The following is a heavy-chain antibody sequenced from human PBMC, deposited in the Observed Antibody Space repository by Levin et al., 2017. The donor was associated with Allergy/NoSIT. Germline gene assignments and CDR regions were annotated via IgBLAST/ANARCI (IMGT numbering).Heavy chain of an antibody. V-gene: IGHV3-7*01. J-gene: IGHJ4*02. D-gene: IGHD1-26*01. CDR3: ARDGGVVGVSYECDY. CDR2: IKQDGSEK. Sequence: SCAASGFTFSDYWMSWVRQAPGKGLEWVANIKQDGSEKYYVDSVKGRFTISRDNAKNSLYLQMNSLRAEDTAVYYCARDGGVVGVSYECDYWAREPWSPSRQ. CDR1: GFTFSDYW.